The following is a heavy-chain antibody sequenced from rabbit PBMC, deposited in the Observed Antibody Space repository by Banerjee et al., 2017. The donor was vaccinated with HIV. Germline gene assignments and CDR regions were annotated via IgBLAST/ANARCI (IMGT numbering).Heavy chain of an antibody. CDR3: ARASGSAYGMDL. CDR1: GFSFSNKYV. V-gene: IGHV1S45*01. J-gene: IGHJ6*01. CDR2: INTSSANT. D-gene: IGHD1-1*01. Sequence: QEQLVESGGDLVMPEGSLTLTCTASGFSFSNKYVMCWVRQAPGKGLEWIACINTSSANTVYASWAKGRFTISKASSTTVTLQMTSLTAADTATYFCARASGSAYGMDLWGPGTLVTVS.